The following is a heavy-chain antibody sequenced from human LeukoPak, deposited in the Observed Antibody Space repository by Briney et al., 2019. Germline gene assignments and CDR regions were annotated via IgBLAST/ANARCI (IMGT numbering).Heavy chain of an antibody. V-gene: IGHV3-53*01. D-gene: IGHD2-8*01. CDR2: IYSGGST. CDR1: GFTVSSNY. Sequence: PGGSLRLSCAASGFTVSSNYMSWVRQAPGKGLEWVSVIYSGGSTYYADSVKGRFTISRDNSKNTLYLQMNSLRAEDTAVYYCARDPGLMDVRAAFDIWGQGTMVTVSS. CDR3: ARDPGLMDVRAAFDI. J-gene: IGHJ3*02.